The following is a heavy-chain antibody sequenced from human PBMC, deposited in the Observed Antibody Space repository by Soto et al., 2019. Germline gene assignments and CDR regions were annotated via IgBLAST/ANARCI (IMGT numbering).Heavy chain of an antibody. D-gene: IGHD5-12*01. CDR3: AREGSYSAYNFAHGIQLWSLDF. J-gene: IGHJ4*02. Sequence: SETLSLTCTVSGGSINTFYWSWVRQPAGKGLEWIVRIFSSGSTSFNPSLESRFAMSVDTSKNHFSLNLSSVTAADMAVYYCAREGSYSAYNFAHGIQLWSLDFWGQGALVTVSS. CDR2: IFSSGST. V-gene: IGHV4-4*07. CDR1: GGSINTFY.